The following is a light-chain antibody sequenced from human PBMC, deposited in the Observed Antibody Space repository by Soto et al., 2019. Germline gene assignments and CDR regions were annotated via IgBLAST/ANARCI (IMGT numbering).Light chain of an antibody. CDR2: DAS. Sequence: DIQMTQSTSSLSASVVDRVTITCQASQDISNYLNWYQQKPGKAPKLLIYDASNLETGVPSRFSGSGSGTDFTFTISSLQPEDVATYYCQQYDNLLSFGGGTKVDI. CDR3: QQYDNLLS. CDR1: QDISNY. J-gene: IGKJ4*01. V-gene: IGKV1-33*01.